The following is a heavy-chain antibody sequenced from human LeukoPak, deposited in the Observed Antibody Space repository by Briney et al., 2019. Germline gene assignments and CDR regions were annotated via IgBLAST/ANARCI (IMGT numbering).Heavy chain of an antibody. CDR3: AELGITMIGGV. CDR1: GFTFSSYS. Sequence: GGSLRLSCAASGFTFSSYSMNWVRQAPGKGLEWVSSISSRSSYIYYVDSVKGRFTISRDNAKNSLYLQMNSLRAEDTAVYYCAELGITMIGGVWGKGTTVTISS. J-gene: IGHJ6*04. CDR2: ISSRSSYI. V-gene: IGHV3-21*01. D-gene: IGHD3-10*02.